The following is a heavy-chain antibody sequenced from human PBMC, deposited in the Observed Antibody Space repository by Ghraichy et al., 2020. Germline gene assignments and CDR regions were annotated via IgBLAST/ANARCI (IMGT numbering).Heavy chain of an antibody. CDR2: ISGSGGST. CDR1: GFTFSSYA. Sequence: GGSLRLSCAASGFTFSSYAMSWVRQAPGKGLEWVSAISGSGGSTYYADSVKGRFTISRDNSKNTLYLQMNSLRAEDTAVYYCAIVEGQYDSADYWGQGTLVTVSS. V-gene: IGHV3-23*01. CDR3: AIVEGQYDSADY. D-gene: IGHD3-3*01. J-gene: IGHJ4*02.